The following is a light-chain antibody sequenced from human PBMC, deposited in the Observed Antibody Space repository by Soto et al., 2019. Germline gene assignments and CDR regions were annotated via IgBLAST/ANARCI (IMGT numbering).Light chain of an antibody. V-gene: IGLV2-8*01. CDR1: SSDVGGYNY. J-gene: IGLJ3*02. Sequence: QSVLTQPPSASGSPGQSVTISCTGTSSDVGGYNYVSWYQQHPGRAPRLMIYEVNKRPSGVPDRFSGSKSGDTASLTVSGLQAEDEADYYCYSYAGGNSWVFGGGTKLTVL. CDR3: YSYAGGNSWV. CDR2: EVN.